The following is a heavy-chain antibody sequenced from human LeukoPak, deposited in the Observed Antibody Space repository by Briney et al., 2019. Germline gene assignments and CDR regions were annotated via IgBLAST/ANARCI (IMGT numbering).Heavy chain of an antibody. J-gene: IGHJ4*02. Sequence: PSETLSLTCTVSGGSISSYYWSWIRQPPGKGLERTGYIYYSGSTNYNPSLKSRVTISVDTSKNQFSLKLSSVTAADTAVYYCARARSSWYLVDYWGQGTLVTVSS. V-gene: IGHV4-59*01. D-gene: IGHD6-13*01. CDR3: ARARSSWYLVDY. CDR1: GGSISSYY. CDR2: IYYSGST.